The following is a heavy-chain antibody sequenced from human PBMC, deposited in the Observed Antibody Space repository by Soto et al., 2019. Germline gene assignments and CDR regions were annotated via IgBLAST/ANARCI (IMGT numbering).Heavy chain of an antibody. V-gene: IGHV3-30*03. J-gene: IGHJ4*01. CDR3: ELREENFDD. D-gene: IGHD5-12*01. CDR2: IAYDGNNK. Sequence: GRSLRLSCAASGFTLSSYGMHWVRQGPGKGWEWIAIIAYDGNNKDYAASVKGRCTISRDNSNITLYLQMNSLRAEDTAVYYCELREENFDDWGQGTLVTVSS. CDR1: GFTLSSYG.